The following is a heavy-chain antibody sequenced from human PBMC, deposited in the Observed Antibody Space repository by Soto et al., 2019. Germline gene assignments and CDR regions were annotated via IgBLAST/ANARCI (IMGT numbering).Heavy chain of an antibody. CDR2: ITSSSAYI. J-gene: IGHJ5*02. CDR3: ARDPIWTYTWNYARLNYLDP. Sequence: GGSLRLSCAASGFIFRSYSMAWVRQAPGKGLEWLSYITSSSAYIYYADSVRGRFTISRDNAQNSVYLHVNNLRAEDTAVYYCARDPIWTYTWNYARLNYLDPWGQGTLVTVSS. CDR1: GFIFRSYS. V-gene: IGHV3-21*06. D-gene: IGHD1-7*01.